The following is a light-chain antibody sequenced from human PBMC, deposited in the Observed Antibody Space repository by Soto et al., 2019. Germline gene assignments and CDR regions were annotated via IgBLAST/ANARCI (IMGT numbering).Light chain of an antibody. Sequence: AIRMTQSPSSLSASTGDRVTITCRASQGISSYVAWYQQKPGKAPKLLIYAASTLQSGLPSRFSGSGSGTDFTLTIGCLQSEDFATYYCQHYYSYPITFGQGTRLEMK. V-gene: IGKV1-8*01. J-gene: IGKJ5*01. CDR2: AAS. CDR1: QGISSY. CDR3: QHYYSYPIT.